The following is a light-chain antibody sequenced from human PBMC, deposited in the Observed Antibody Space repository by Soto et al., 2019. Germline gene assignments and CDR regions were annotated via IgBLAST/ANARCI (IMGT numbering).Light chain of an antibody. J-gene: IGKJ1*01. CDR2: DAS. CDR1: QSISSW. V-gene: IGKV1-5*01. CDR3: QEYTTYART. Sequence: DIQMTQSPSTLSASVGDRVTITCRASQSISSWLAWYQQKPGKAPKVLIYDASTLESGVPSRFSGGGSGTDCTLTITSLQPDDFATYYCQEYTTYARTFGKGTKVEVK.